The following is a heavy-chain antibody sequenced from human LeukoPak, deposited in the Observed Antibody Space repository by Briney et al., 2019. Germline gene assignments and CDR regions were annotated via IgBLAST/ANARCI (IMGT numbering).Heavy chain of an antibody. D-gene: IGHD5-24*01. J-gene: IGHJ4*02. Sequence: GGSLRLSCAVSGFTFTNYPMSWVRQAPGKGLEWVSGISNSKGISDYYADSVKGRFTISRDNSKNTLYLQMNSLRGEDTAVYYCAKRRDDYPIRGTFDSWGQGALVTVSS. CDR3: AKRRDDYPIRGTFDS. V-gene: IGHV3-23*01. CDR1: GFTFTNYP. CDR2: ISNSKGISD.